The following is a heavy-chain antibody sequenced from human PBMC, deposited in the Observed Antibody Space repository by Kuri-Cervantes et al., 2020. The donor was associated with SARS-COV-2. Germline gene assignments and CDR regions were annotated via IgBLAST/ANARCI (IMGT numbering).Heavy chain of an antibody. Sequence: ASVKVSCKASGYTFTSYGISWVRQAPGQGLEWMGWISAYNGNTNYAQKLQGRVTMTTGTSTSTAYMELRSLRSDDTAVYYCARVVQWRLLSDDYYYMDVWGKGTTVTVSS. CDR2: ISAYNGNT. V-gene: IGHV1-18*01. CDR3: ARVVQWRLLSDDYYYMDV. CDR1: GYTFTSYG. J-gene: IGHJ6*03. D-gene: IGHD6-25*01.